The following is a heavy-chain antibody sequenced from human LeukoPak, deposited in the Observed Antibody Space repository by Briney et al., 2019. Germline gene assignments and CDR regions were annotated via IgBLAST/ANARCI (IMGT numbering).Heavy chain of an antibody. CDR1: GYTFTSYG. D-gene: IGHD3-22*01. J-gene: IGHJ4*02. Sequence: ASVKVSCKASGYTFTSYGISWVRQAPGQGLEWMGWISAYNGNTNYAQKLQGRVTMTTDTSTSTAYMELRSLRSDDTAVYYCAKVPHDYYDSSGYRNYFDYWGQGTLVTVSS. CDR3: AKVPHDYYDSSGYRNYFDY. V-gene: IGHV1-18*01. CDR2: ISAYNGNT.